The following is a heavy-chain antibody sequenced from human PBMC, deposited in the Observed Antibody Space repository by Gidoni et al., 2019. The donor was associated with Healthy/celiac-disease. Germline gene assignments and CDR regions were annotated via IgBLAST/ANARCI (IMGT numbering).Heavy chain of an antibody. V-gene: IGHV1-18*01. CDR1: GYTFTSYG. Sequence: QVQLVQSGAEVKKPGDSVKVSCKASGYTFTSYGISWVRRAPGQGLEWMGWISAYNGNTNYAQKLQGRVTMTTDTSTSTAYMELRILRSDDTAVYYCAREGTFGGVKSRFFDYWGQGTLVTVSS. J-gene: IGHJ4*02. D-gene: IGHD3-16*01. CDR3: AREGTFGGVKSRFFDY. CDR2: ISAYNGNT.